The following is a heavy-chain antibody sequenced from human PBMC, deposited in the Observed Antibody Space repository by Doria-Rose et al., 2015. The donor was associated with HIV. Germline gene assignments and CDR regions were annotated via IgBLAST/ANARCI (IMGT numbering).Heavy chain of an antibody. J-gene: IGHJ4*02. Sequence: QVTLKESGPVLVKPTETLTLTCTVSGVSLSSPGMGVSWIRQPQGKALEWLADIFSDDERSYKTSLKSRLTISRGTSKSQVVLTMTDMDPMDTATYYCARIKSSRWYHKYYFDFWGQGTLVIVSA. CDR1: GVSLSSPGMG. CDR2: IFSDDER. D-gene: IGHD6-13*01. V-gene: IGHV2-26*01. CDR3: ARIKSSRWYHKYYFDF.